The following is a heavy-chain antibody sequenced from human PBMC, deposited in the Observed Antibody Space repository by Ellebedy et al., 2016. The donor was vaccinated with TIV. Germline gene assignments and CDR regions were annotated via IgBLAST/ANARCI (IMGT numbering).Heavy chain of an antibody. Sequence: AASVKVSCKASGYTFTSYYMHWVRQAPGQGLEWMGWINPNSGGTNYAQKFQGRVTMTRDTSISTAYMELSSLRSEDTAVYYCARCASRITMVRGMYWFDPWGQGTLVTVSS. V-gene: IGHV1-2*02. D-gene: IGHD3-10*01. J-gene: IGHJ5*02. CDR1: GYTFTSYY. CDR3: ARCASRITMVRGMYWFDP. CDR2: INPNSGGT.